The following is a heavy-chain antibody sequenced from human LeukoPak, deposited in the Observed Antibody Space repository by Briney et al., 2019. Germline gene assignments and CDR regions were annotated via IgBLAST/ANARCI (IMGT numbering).Heavy chain of an antibody. J-gene: IGHJ4*02. D-gene: IGHD6-19*01. CDR3: ARDSSGWPDAFDY. V-gene: IGHV3-23*01. CDR1: GFTYSSYG. Sequence: GGSLRLSCTASGFTYSSYGMSWVRQAPWKGLEWVSAISGSGGSTYYADSVKGRFTISRDNSRNTLYLQMNSLRAEDTAVYYCARDSSGWPDAFDYWGQGTLVTVSS. CDR2: ISGSGGST.